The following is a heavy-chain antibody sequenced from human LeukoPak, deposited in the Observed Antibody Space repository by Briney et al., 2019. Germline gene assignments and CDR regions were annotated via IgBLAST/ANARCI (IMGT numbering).Heavy chain of an antibody. Sequence: SGGSLRLSCAASGFTFNNYAMSWVRQAPGKGLEWVSTINGGGGATYYADSVKGRFTISRDNSKNTLYLQMNSLRAEDTAVYYCAKDRYYDSSGYYYDPVFDYWGQGTLVTVSS. CDR1: GFTFNNYA. J-gene: IGHJ4*02. CDR3: AKDRYYDSSGYYYDPVFDY. CDR2: INGGGGAT. D-gene: IGHD3-22*01. V-gene: IGHV3-23*01.